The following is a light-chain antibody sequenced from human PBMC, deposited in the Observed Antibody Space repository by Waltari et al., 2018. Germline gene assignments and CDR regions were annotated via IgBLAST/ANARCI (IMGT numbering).Light chain of an antibody. CDR3: LQYNSKPLT. CDR2: AAS. CDR1: QASTIS. Sequence: DLPIAFSPSSLTASGGERVTITCRESQASTISLSWDQQKPGKAPKRLIYAASRLERGVPSMFSGSGPGTEFTLSISSLQPEDFAAYYCLQYNSKPLTFGGGTKVEIK. V-gene: IGKV1-17*01. J-gene: IGKJ4*01.